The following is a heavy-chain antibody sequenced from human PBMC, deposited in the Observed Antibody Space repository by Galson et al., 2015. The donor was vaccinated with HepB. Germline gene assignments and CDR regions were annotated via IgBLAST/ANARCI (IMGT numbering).Heavy chain of an antibody. CDR3: ARVEVTAIYFDY. V-gene: IGHV3-30*04. CDR2: ISYDGSNK. CDR1: GFTLSTCT. D-gene: IGHD2-21*02. J-gene: IGHJ4*02. Sequence: SLRLSCAASGFTLSTCTMHWVRQAPGKGLEWVAVISYDGSNKYYADSVRGRFTISRDNSKNTLYLQMNSLRAEDTAVYYCARVEVTAIYFDYWGQGILVTVSS.